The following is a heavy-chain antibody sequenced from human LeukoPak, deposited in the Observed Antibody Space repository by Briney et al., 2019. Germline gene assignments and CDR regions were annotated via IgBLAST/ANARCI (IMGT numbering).Heavy chain of an antibody. J-gene: IGHJ4*02. CDR3: AKVSGYCTNGVCFSYY. V-gene: IGHV3-23*01. Sequence: GGSLTLPCAASGFTFSSSAVSWVRQARGEGREWVSSISGSGGSTYYYADSMKGRFTMSRDNSKNTLYLQMTSLRAEDTDVYCCAKVSGYCTNGVCFSYYWGQGTLVTVSS. CDR1: GFTFSSSA. CDR2: ISGSGGST. D-gene: IGHD2-8*01.